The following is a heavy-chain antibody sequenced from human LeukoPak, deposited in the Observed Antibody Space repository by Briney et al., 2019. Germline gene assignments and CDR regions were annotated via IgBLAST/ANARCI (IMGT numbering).Heavy chain of an antibody. Sequence: GGSLRLSCAASGVIFKTCCMSWVRQAPGKGLEWLSYITSNSNDKYYADSVKGRFTISRDNAKDSLHLQMDSLRDEDTAVYYCARYYDRSGFYRDAFDLWGQGTMVTVSS. CDR3: ARYYDRSGFYRDAFDL. J-gene: IGHJ3*01. V-gene: IGHV3-48*02. CDR2: ITSNSNDK. CDR1: GVIFKTCC. D-gene: IGHD3-22*01.